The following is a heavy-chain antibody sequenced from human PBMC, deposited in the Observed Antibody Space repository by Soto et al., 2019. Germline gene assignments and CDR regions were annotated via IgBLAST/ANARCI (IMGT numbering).Heavy chain of an antibody. D-gene: IGHD6-13*01. V-gene: IGHV5-10-1*01. CDR3: ARRGQQMPTPFDP. Sequence: GESLKISCKGSGYSFTSYWISWVRQMPGKGLEWMGRIDPSDSYTNYSPSFQGHVTISADKSISTAYLQWSSLKASDTAMYYCARRGQQMPTPFDPWGQGTLVTVAS. CDR1: GYSFTSYW. J-gene: IGHJ5*02. CDR2: IDPSDSYT.